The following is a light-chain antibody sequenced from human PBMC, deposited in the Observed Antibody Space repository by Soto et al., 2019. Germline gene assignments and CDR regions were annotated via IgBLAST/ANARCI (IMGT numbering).Light chain of an antibody. J-gene: IGKJ4*01. CDR1: QSVSSY. CDR2: DAS. Sequence: ESVLTQPPATLSLSTGERATLSCRASQSVSSYLAWYQQKPGQAPRLLIYDASNRATGIPARFSGSGSGTDFTLTISSLEPEDFAVYYCQQRSKWLTFGGGTKVDIK. CDR3: QQRSKWLT. V-gene: IGKV3-11*01.